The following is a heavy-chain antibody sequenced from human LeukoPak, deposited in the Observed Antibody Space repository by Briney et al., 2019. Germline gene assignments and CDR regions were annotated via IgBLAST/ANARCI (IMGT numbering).Heavy chain of an antibody. D-gene: IGHD3-22*01. J-gene: IGHJ4*02. CDR3: ARASDYDSSAFYYFDY. V-gene: IGHV4-31*02. CDR2: IYHSGST. Sequence: SETLSLTCTVSVDSISSGRYYWSWIRQHPGKGLEWIGYIYHSGSTYYNPSLKSRVTISVDTSKNQFSLKLSSVTAADTAVYYCARASDYDSSAFYYFDYWGQGTLVTVSS. CDR1: VDSISSGRYY.